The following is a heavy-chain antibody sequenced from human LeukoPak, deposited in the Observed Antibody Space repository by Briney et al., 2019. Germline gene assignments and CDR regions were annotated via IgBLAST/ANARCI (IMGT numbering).Heavy chain of an antibody. V-gene: IGHV3-21*01. Sequence: GGSLRLSCAASGFTFSSYAMSWVRQAPGKGLEWVSSISSSSSYIYYADSVKGRFTISRDNAKNSLYLQMSSLRAEDTAVYYCARDPIDGYNLIGVDYWGQGTLVTVSS. D-gene: IGHD5-24*01. CDR1: GFTFSSYA. CDR3: ARDPIDGYNLIGVDY. J-gene: IGHJ4*02. CDR2: ISSSSSYI.